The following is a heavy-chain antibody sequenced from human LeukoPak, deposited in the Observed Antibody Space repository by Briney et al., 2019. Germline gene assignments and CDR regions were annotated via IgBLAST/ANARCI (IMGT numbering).Heavy chain of an antibody. V-gene: IGHV3-21*01. D-gene: IGHD2-15*01. CDR1: GFTFSSYS. CDR3: ASDVVVVVAATMRGDSPGY. J-gene: IGHJ4*02. Sequence: GGSLRLSCAASGFTFSSYSMNWVRQAPGKGLEWVSSISSSSSYIYCADSVKGRFTISRDNAMNSLYLQMNSLRAEDTAVYYCASDVVVVVAATMRGDSPGYWGQGTLVTVSS. CDR2: ISSSSSYI.